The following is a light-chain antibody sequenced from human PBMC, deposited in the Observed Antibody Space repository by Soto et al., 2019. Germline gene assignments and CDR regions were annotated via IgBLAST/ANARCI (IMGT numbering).Light chain of an antibody. V-gene: IGKV3-20*01. Sequence: EIVLTQSPGTLSLSPGERATLSCRASQSVTSNYLAWYQQKPGQAPRLLIFGASGRSTGVPDRFSGSGSGTDFTLTISRLEPEDFAVYYCQQYSSSRTFGQGTRLEIK. J-gene: IGKJ2*02. CDR1: QSVTSNY. CDR2: GAS. CDR3: QQYSSSRT.